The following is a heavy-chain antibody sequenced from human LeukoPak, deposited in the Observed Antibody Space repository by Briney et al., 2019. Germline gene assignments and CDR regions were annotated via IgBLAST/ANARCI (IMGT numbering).Heavy chain of an antibody. D-gene: IGHD6-19*01. CDR2: IKQDGSEK. CDR1: GFTFRSYW. J-gene: IGHJ4*02. Sequence: GGSLRLSCAASGFTFRSYWMRWVRQAPGKGLEWVANIKQDGSEKNYVDSVKGRFTISRDNSKNTLYLQMNSLRAEDTAVYYCAGVLAVAGIDYWGQGTLVTVSS. CDR3: AGVLAVAGIDY. V-gene: IGHV3-7*01.